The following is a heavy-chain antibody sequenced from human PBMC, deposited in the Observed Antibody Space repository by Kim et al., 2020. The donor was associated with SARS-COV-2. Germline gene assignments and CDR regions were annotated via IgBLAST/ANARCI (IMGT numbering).Heavy chain of an antibody. Sequence: YAQKLQGRVTMTRDASISTAYMEPSRLRSDDTAVYCCARGTSSIMGAFDIWGQGTMVTVSS. CDR3: ARGTSSIMGAFDI. D-gene: IGHD2-2*01. V-gene: IGHV1-2*02. J-gene: IGHJ3*02.